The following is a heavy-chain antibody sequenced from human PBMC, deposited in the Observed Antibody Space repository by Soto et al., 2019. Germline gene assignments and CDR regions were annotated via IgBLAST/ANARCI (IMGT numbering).Heavy chain of an antibody. J-gene: IGHJ5*02. CDR3: ASGGSAYAEGAS. CDR1: GFTFGDYW. CDR2: INEDGSQR. D-gene: IGHD5-12*01. V-gene: IGHV3-7*01. Sequence: EVQLVDSGGGLVQPGGSLRLSCAGSGFTFGDYWMTWVRQAPGKGLEWVANINEDGSQRYYVDSVKGRFTISRDNAKESLYLQTNSLRVEDTAVYYCASGGSAYAEGASWGQGTLVTVSS.